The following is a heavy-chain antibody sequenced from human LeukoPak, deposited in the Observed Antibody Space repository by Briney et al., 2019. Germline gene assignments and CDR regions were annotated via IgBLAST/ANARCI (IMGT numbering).Heavy chain of an antibody. J-gene: IGHJ3*02. CDR2: ISGSGGST. V-gene: IGHV3-23*01. D-gene: IGHD4-17*01. Sequence: GGCLRLSCAASGFTFSSYAMRWVRQAPGKGLEWVSAISGSGGSTYYADSVKGRFTSSRDNSKNTLYLQMNSLRAEDTAVYYCAKDLGSYGDYPRDAFDIWGQGTMVTVSS. CDR3: AKDLGSYGDYPRDAFDI. CDR1: GFTFSSYA.